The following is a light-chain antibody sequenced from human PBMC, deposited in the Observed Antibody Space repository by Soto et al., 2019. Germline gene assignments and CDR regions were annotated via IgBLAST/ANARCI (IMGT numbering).Light chain of an antibody. CDR1: SSDDGGYHY. V-gene: IGLV2-14*01. CDR2: DVS. Sequence: QSALTQPASVSGSPGQSITISCTGTSSDDGGYHYVSWYQQHPGKAPEPTIYDVSNRPSGVSNRFSGSKSGNTASLTISGLQAEDEDDYYCSSYTSSSTLVVFGGGTKLTVL. J-gene: IGLJ2*01. CDR3: SSYTSSSTLVV.